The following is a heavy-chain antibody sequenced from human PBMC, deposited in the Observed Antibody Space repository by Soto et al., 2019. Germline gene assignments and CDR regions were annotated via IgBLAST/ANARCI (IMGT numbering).Heavy chain of an antibody. CDR1: GFTFGDYA. CDR2: IRSKAYGGTT. J-gene: IGHJ6*02. CDR3: TRSITIFGVVIHYYYYGMDV. Sequence: SLRLSCTASGFTFGDYAMSWFRQAPGKGLEWVGFIRSKAYGGTTEYAASVKGRFTISRDDSKSIAYLQMNSLKTEDTAVYYCTRSITIFGVVIHYYYYGMDVWGQGTTVTVYS. D-gene: IGHD3-3*01. V-gene: IGHV3-49*03.